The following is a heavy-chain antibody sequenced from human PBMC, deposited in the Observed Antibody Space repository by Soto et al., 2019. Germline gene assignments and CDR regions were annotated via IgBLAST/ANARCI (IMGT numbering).Heavy chain of an antibody. CDR1: GFTFSSYG. Sequence: PGGSLRLSCAASGFTFSSYGMHWVRQAPGKGLEWVAVIWYDGSNKYYADSVKGRFTISRDNSKNTLYLQMNSLRAEDTAVCYCAREAAFGGIYYGMGVWGQGTTVTVS. J-gene: IGHJ6*02. CDR2: IWYDGSNK. V-gene: IGHV3-33*01. CDR3: AREAAFGGIYYGMGV. D-gene: IGHD3-10*01.